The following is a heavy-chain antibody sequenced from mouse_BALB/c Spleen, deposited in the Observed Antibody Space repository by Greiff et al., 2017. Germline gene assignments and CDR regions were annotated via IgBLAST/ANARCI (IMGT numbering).Heavy chain of an antibody. D-gene: IGHD3-3*01. CDR3: VRDEGSGHYAMDY. CDR1: GFSLTSYD. V-gene: IGHV2-9-2*01. Sequence: QVQLKESGPGLVAPSQSLSITCTVSGFSLTSYDISWIRQPPGKGLEWLGVIWTGGGTNYNSAFMSRLSISKDNSKSQVFLKMNSLQTDDTAIYYCVRDEGSGHYAMDYGGQGTSVTVSS. CDR2: IWTGGGT. J-gene: IGHJ4*01.